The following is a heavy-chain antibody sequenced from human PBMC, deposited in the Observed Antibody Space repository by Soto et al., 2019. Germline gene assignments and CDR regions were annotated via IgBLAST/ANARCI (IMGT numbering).Heavy chain of an antibody. J-gene: IGHJ4*02. Sequence: QVQLVQSGAEVKKPGSSVKVSCKASGGTFSSYAISWVRQAPGQGLEWMGGIIPIFGTTRHAQKFQGRVTSSADESTSTVHMELSRLTSEDTALYFCARSHYYDSSGYYYFDYWGQGTPVTVTS. CDR2: IIPIFGTT. CDR1: GGTFSSYA. V-gene: IGHV1-69*01. CDR3: ARSHYYDSSGYYYFDY. D-gene: IGHD3-22*01.